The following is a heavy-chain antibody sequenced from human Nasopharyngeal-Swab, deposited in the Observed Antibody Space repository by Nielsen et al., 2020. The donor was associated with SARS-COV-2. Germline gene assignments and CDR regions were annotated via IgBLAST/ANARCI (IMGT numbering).Heavy chain of an antibody. J-gene: IGHJ4*02. Sequence: GESLKISCAASGFTFSSYAMHWVRQAPGKGLEWVAVISYDGSNKYYADSVKGRFTISRDNSKNTLYLQMNSLRAEDTAVYYCARGTADYSNPSFDYWGQGTLVTVPS. D-gene: IGHD4-11*01. CDR1: GFTFSSYA. CDR3: ARGTADYSNPSFDY. CDR2: ISYDGSNK. V-gene: IGHV3-30-3*01.